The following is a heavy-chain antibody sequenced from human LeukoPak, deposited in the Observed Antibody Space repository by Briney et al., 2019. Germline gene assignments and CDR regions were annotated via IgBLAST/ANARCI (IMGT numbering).Heavy chain of an antibody. CDR2: IKQDGSEK. J-gene: IGHJ6*02. V-gene: IGHV3-7*01. Sequence: PGGSLRLSWAASGFTFSSYWMSWVRQAPGKGLEWVANIKQDGSEKYYVDSVKGRFTISRDNAKNSLYLQMNSLGAEDTAVYYCARDTPHGQLWLDWGQGTTVTVSS. CDR3: ARDTPHGQLWLD. CDR1: GFTFSSYW. D-gene: IGHD5-18*01.